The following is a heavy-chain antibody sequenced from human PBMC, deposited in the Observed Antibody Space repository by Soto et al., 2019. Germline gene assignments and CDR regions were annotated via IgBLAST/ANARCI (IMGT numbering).Heavy chain of an antibody. CDR2: IYYSGST. CDR1: GGSISSSSYY. D-gene: IGHD1-26*01. J-gene: IGHJ4*02. CDR3: ARHGTLLIDY. Sequence: SETLSLTCTVSGGSISSSSYYWGWIRQPPGKGLEWIGSIYYSGSTYYNPSLKSRVTISVDPSKNQFSLKLSSVTAADTAVYYCARHGTLLIDYWGQGTLVTVSS. V-gene: IGHV4-39*01.